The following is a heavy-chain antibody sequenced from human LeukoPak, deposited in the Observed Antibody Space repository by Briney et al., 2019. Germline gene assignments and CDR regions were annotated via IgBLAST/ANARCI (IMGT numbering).Heavy chain of an antibody. CDR2: ISAYNGNT. Sequence: ASVKVSCKASGYTFTSYGISWVRQAPGQGLEWMGWISAYNGNTNYAQKLQGRVTMTTDTSTSTAYMELSSLRSEDTAVYYCARVFAGNNWFDPWGQGTLVTVSS. CDR1: GYTFTSYG. CDR3: ARVFAGNNWFDP. V-gene: IGHV1-18*01. D-gene: IGHD1-1*01. J-gene: IGHJ5*02.